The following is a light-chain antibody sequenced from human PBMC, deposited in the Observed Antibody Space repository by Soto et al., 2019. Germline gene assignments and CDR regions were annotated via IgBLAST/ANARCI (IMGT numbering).Light chain of an antibody. Sequence: DIHRAHSPSSLSASVWDRVTITCRASQSISSFLNWYQQKPGKAPHLLIYAASSLQSGVPSRFSGSGSGTDFTLTISSLHSEDFSTDHRDLRYSPPQRFAQG. CDR1: QSISSF. CDR2: AAS. J-gene: IGKJ1*01. V-gene: IGKV1-39*01. CDR3: DLRYSPPQR.